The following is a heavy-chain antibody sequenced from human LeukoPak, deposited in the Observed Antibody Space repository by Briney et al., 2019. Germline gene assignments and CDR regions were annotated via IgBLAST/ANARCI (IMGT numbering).Heavy chain of an antibody. Sequence: ASVKVSCKASGYTFTSYGISWVRQAPGQGLEWMGWINPNSGGTNYAQKFQGRVTMTRDTSISTAYMELSRLRSDDTAVYYCASSPLRLGELSLFDYWGQGALVTVSS. CDR1: GYTFTSYG. CDR3: ASSPLRLGELSLFDY. CDR2: INPNSGGT. J-gene: IGHJ4*02. D-gene: IGHD3-16*02. V-gene: IGHV1-2*02.